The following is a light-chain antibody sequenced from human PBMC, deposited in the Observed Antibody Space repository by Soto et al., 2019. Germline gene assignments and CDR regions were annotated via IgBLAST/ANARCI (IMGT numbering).Light chain of an antibody. CDR3: SSYTSSSTLV. J-gene: IGLJ2*01. CDR2: EVS. CDR1: SWDGGDCNY. Sequence: SALTQPASVSASTGQSVSVSCPGSSWDGGDCNYVSWDQQHTGKAPRLMIYEVSNRPSGISNRFSGSKSGNTASLTLSGLQAEDEADYYCSSYTSSSTLVFGGGTTVTVL. V-gene: IGLV2-14*01.